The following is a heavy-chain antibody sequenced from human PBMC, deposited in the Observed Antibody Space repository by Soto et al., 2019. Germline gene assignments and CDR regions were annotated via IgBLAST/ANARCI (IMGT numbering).Heavy chain of an antibody. CDR1: GFTFSDDY. D-gene: IGHD6-13*01. V-gene: IGHV3-11*01. Sequence: QVQLVESGGGLVKPGGSLRLSCSASGFTFSDDYMSWIRQAPGKGLEWVSYISVSGYTVYYSDSVKGRFTISRDNTKNSLFLQMTSLRAEDTAVYYCARDLMRSSSCSRGFDFWGQGTLVTVVS. CDR2: ISVSGYTV. CDR3: ARDLMRSSSCSRGFDF. J-gene: IGHJ4*02.